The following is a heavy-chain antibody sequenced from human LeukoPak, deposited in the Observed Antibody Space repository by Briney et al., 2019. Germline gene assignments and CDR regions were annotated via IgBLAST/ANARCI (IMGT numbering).Heavy chain of an antibody. D-gene: IGHD4-11*01. J-gene: IGHJ6*02. CDR2: IYHSGST. V-gene: IGHV4-30-2*01. CDR1: SVSITSGAYS. Sequence: SETLSLTCAVSSVSITSGAYSWNWIRQPPGKGLEWIGYIYHSGSTYYNPSLKSRVTISIDRSKNQFSLKLSSVTAADTAVYYCARSMAVDYNGPFYYYYGMDVWGQGTTVTVSS. CDR3: ARSMAVDYNGPFYYYYGMDV.